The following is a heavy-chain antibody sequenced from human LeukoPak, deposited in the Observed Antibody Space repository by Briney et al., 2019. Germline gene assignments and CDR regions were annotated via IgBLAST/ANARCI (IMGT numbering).Heavy chain of an antibody. V-gene: IGHV3-48*01. CDR2: ISNSGSMI. D-gene: IGHD2-15*01. CDR3: AREMVYCSGGSCSDYFDY. Sequence: GGSLRLSCAVSGLTFSSYNMNWVRQAPGKGLEWVSYISNSGSMIYYADSVKGRFTISRDNSKNTLYLQMNSLRAEDTAVYYCAREMVYCSGGSCSDYFDYWGQGTLVTVSS. J-gene: IGHJ4*02. CDR1: GLTFSSYN.